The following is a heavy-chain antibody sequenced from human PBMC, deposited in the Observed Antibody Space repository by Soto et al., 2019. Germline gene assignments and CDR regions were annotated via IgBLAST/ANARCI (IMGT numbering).Heavy chain of an antibody. Sequence: SETLSLTCTVSGGSISSGGYYWSWIRQHPGKGLEWIGYIYYSGSTYYNPSLKSRVTISVDTSKNQFSLKLSSVTAADTAVYYCARLERGSSSAADAFDIWGQGTMVTRLL. D-gene: IGHD6-6*01. CDR1: GGSISSGGYY. V-gene: IGHV4-31*03. J-gene: IGHJ3*02. CDR2: IYYSGST. CDR3: ARLERGSSSAADAFDI.